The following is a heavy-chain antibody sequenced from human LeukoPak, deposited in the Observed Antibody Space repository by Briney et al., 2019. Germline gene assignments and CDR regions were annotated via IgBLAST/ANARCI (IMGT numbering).Heavy chain of an antibody. J-gene: IGHJ4*02. V-gene: IGHV3-7*05. CDR3: ARHGNYCFDY. D-gene: IGHD1-26*01. CDR2: IKQDGSAK. CDR1: GFTFSSYS. Sequence: GGSLRLSCAASGFTFSSYSMSWVRQAPGKGLEWVANIKQDGSAKNYVDSVKGRFTISRDNAKNSLYLQMNSLRADDTAVYYCARHGNYCFDYWGQGTLVTVSS.